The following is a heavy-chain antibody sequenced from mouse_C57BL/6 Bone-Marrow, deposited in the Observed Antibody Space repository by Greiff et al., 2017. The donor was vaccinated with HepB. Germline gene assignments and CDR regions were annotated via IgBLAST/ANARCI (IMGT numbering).Heavy chain of an antibody. CDR3: AREGYSGSSFYFDC. V-gene: IGHV5-17*01. CDR2: ISTGSSTI. D-gene: IGHD1-1*01. CDR1: GFTFSDYG. Sequence: EVQVVESGGGLVKPGASLKLSCAASGFTFSDYGMHWVRQAPEKGLEWVAYISTGSSTIYYADTVKGRVTISRDNAKNTLFLQVTSLRSEDTAVYYCAREGYSGSSFYFDCWGQGTTLTVSS. J-gene: IGHJ2*01.